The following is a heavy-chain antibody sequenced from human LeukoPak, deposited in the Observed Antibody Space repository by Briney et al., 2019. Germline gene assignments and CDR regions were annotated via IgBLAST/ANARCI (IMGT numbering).Heavy chain of an antibody. CDR1: GFTFSSYG. D-gene: IGHD1-26*01. CDR2: ISYDGSNK. Sequence: PGGSLRLSCAASGFTFSSYGMHWVRQAPGKGLEWVAVISYDGSNKYYADSVKGRFTISRDNSKNTLYLQMNSLRAEDTAVYYCARDTVFSGSYWGQGTLVTVSS. CDR3: ARDTVFSGSY. V-gene: IGHV3-30*03. J-gene: IGHJ4*02.